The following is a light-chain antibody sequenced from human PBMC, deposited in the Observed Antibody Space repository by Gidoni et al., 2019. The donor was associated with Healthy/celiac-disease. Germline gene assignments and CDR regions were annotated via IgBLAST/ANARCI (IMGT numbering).Light chain of an antibody. CDR3: QQYNNWPLT. J-gene: IGKJ4*01. CDR1: QSVSSN. Sequence: EIVMTPSPATLSVSPGERATLSCRASQSVSSNLAWYQPKPRQAPRLLIYGASTRATGIPARFSGSGSGTAFTLTISSLQSEDFAVYYCQQYNNWPLTFGGGTKVEIK. V-gene: IGKV3-15*01. CDR2: GAS.